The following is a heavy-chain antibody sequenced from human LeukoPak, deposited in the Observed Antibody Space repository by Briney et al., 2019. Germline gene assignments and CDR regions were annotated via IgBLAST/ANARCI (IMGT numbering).Heavy chain of an antibody. D-gene: IGHD7-27*01. CDR1: GFTFSGFS. J-gene: IGHJ5*01. CDR3: VRDLNWAFDS. CDR2: IRGSGSDM. Sequence: GGSLRLSCAASGFTFSGFSLNWVRQAPGKGLEWISNIRGSGSDMYYAASVKGRFTISRDSATNSLYLQMNNLKVDDTAVYFCVRDLNWAFDSWGQGTLVTVPS. V-gene: IGHV3-48*01.